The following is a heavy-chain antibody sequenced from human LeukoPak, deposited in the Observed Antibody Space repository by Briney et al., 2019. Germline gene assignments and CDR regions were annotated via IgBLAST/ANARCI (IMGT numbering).Heavy chain of an antibody. CDR3: ARVRGAAAAPFDY. CDR1: GFTFSSYS. Sequence: PGGSLRLSCAASGFTFSSYSMNWVRQAPGKGLEWVSSISSSSSYIYYADSVKGRFTISRDNAKNSLYLQMNSLRAEDTAVYYCARVRGAAAAPFDYWGQGTLVTVSS. CDR2: ISSSSSYI. D-gene: IGHD6-13*01. J-gene: IGHJ4*02. V-gene: IGHV3-21*01.